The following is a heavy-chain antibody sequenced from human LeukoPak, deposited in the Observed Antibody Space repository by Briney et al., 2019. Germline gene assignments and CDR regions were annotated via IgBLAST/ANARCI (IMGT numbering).Heavy chain of an antibody. Sequence: SETLSLTCAVYGGSFSGYYWSWIRQPPGKGLEWIGEINHSGSTNYNPSLKSRVTISVDTSKNQFSLKLSSVTAADTAVYYCARGNSYYDFWSGYYLSNWAFDYWGQGTLVTVSS. CDR2: INHSGST. J-gene: IGHJ4*02. D-gene: IGHD3-3*01. CDR3: ARGNSYYDFWSGYYLSNWAFDY. CDR1: GGSFSGYY. V-gene: IGHV4-34*01.